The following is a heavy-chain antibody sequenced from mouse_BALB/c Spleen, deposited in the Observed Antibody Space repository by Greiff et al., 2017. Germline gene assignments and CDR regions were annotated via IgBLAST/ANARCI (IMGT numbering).Heavy chain of an antibody. CDR3: GRGDPDCLDY. J-gene: IGHJ3*01. V-gene: IGHV1S81*02. Sequence: QVQLQQPGAELVKPGASVKLSCKASGYTFTSYWMHWVKQRPGQGLEWIGEINPSNGRTNYNEKFKSKATLTVDKSSSTAYMRLSSLTSEDSAVYYRGRGDPDCLDYWGQGTMVTVSA. CDR2: INPSNGRT. D-gene: IGHD3-3*01. CDR1: GYTFTSYW.